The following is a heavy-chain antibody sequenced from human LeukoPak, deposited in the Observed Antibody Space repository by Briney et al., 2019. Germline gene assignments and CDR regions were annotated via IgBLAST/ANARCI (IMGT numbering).Heavy chain of an antibody. CDR2: IDFETDTT. CDR3: VRAGSGFHY. V-gene: IGHV3-74*01. Sequence: GGSLRLSCVASGFTFSSYWMHWVRQAPGKGLEWVSRIDFETDTTTYAGSVKGRFTISRDNTKNTLYLQMDSLRDEDAAVYYCVRAGSGFHYWGQGTLVTVTS. CDR1: GFTFSSYW. D-gene: IGHD2-15*01. J-gene: IGHJ4*02.